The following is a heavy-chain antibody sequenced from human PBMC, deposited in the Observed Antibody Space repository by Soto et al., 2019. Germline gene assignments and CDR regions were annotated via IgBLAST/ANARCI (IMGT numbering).Heavy chain of an antibody. CDR2: VFHSATT. J-gene: IGHJ4*02. V-gene: IGHV4-59*01. CDR3: ARGHYSSGWPIDH. Sequence: SETLSLTCTVSGDSFSDYYWNWIRQVPGKGLEWIGFVFHSATTSYNPSLKTRVAISDDTSKKQFSLRLASVTAADTAIYYCARGHYSSGWPIDHWGQGILVTVSS. D-gene: IGHD6-19*01. CDR1: GDSFSDYY.